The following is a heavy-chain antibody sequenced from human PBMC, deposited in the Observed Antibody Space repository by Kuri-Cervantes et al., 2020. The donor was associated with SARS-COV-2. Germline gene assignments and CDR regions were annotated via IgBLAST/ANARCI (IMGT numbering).Heavy chain of an antibody. CDR1: GFTFSSYS. CDR2: ISSSSSTI. J-gene: IGHJ4*02. Sequence: GESLKISCAASGFTFSSYSMNWVRQAPGKGLEWVSYISSSSSTIYYADSVKGRFTISRDNAKNSLYLQMNSLRAEDTAVYYCARDEGPFQTTDIAVAGTTDVGPPTLFDYWGQGTLVTVSS. D-gene: IGHD6-19*01. V-gene: IGHV3-48*04. CDR3: ARDEGPFQTTDIAVAGTTDVGPPTLFDY.